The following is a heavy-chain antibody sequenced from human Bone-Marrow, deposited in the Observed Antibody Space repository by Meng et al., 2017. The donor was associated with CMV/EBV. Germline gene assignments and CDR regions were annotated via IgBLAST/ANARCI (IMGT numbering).Heavy chain of an antibody. CDR2: ISGGGETT. V-gene: IGHV3-23*01. Sequence: GALKVSCAGSGFIFSTYVMSWVRQAPRKGLEWLSVISGGGETTYYEASVKGRFTISRDNSKNTVYLQMNSLRAEDTAIYYCAKGGINYDSFPRAGLMDVWGQGTTVTVSS. D-gene: IGHD3-3*01. CDR3: AKGGINYDSFPRAGLMDV. CDR1: GFIFSTYV. J-gene: IGHJ6*02.